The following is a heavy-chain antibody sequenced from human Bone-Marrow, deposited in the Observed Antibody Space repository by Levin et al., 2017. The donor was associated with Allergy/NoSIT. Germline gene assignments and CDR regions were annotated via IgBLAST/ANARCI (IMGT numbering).Heavy chain of an antibody. CDR1: GFTISSHA. J-gene: IGHJ4*02. CDR2: ISGSGVNT. CDR3: AKMRYDFWSGYLFAGGPPDY. Sequence: GGSLRLSCVVSGFTISSHAMIWVRQAPGKGLQWVSGISGSGVNTYYADSVKGRFTISRDNSKNTLYLQMNSLRVEDTAKYYCAKMRYDFWSGYLFAGGPPDYWGQGTLVTVSS. V-gene: IGHV3-23*01. D-gene: IGHD3-3*01.